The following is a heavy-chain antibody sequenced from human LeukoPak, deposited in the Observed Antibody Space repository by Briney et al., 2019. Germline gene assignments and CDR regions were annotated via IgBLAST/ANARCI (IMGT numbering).Heavy chain of an antibody. CDR1: GGSISSGGYY. CDR3: ARHITGTTLDY. J-gene: IGHJ4*02. D-gene: IGHD1-7*01. CDR2: ISYSEST. V-gene: IGHV4-31*03. Sequence: SQTLSLTCTVSGGSISSGGYYWSWIRQHPGKGLEWIGYISYSESTYYNPSLKSRVTISVDTSKNQFSLQLSSVTAADTAVYYCARHITGTTLDYWGQGTLVTVSS.